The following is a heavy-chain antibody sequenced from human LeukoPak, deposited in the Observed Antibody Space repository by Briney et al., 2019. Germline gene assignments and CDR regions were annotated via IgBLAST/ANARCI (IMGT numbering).Heavy chain of an antibody. V-gene: IGHV1-2*02. CDR3: ARPYSSSSAEEADYYYYMDV. D-gene: IGHD6-6*01. Sequence: ASVKVSCKASGYTFTGYYMHWVRQAPGQGLEWMGWINPNSGGTNYAQKFQGRVTMTRDTSISTAYMELSRLRSDDTAVYYCARPYSSSSAEEADYYYYMDVWGKGTTVTVSS. J-gene: IGHJ6*03. CDR2: INPNSGGT. CDR1: GYTFTGYY.